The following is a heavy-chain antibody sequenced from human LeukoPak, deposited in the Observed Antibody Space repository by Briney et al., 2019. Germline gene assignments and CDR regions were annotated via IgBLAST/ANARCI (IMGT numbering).Heavy chain of an antibody. CDR1: GDSISSGDYY. D-gene: IGHD4-17*01. Sequence: PSQTLSLTCTVSGDSISSGDYYWSWIRQPAGKGLEWIGRISSSGSTNYNPSLKSRVTISVDTSKNQFSLKLSSVTAADTAVYYCARGMTTVTSLFRRWGWFDPWGQGTLVTVSS. CDR2: ISSSGST. V-gene: IGHV4-61*02. J-gene: IGHJ5*02. CDR3: ARGMTTVTSLFRRWGWFDP.